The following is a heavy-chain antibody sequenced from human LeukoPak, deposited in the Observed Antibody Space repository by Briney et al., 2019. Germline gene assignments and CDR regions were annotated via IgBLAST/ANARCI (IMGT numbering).Heavy chain of an antibody. D-gene: IGHD3-22*01. CDR1: GFSFSGHW. V-gene: IGHV3-74*01. J-gene: IGHJ4*02. CDR3: AKDGGSGYYYFDY. CDR2: ISPTGSTT. Sequence: TGGSLRLSCTASGFSFSGHWMHWARQLPGKGLVWVSRISPTGSTTSYADSVKGRFTVSRDSAKNTLYLQVNNLRAEDTAVYYCAKDGGSGYYYFDYWGQGTLVTVSS.